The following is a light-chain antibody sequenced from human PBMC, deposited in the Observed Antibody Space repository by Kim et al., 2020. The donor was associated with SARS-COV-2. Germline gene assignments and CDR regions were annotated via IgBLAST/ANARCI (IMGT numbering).Light chain of an antibody. CDR3: QQYDSLPFA. CDR1: HDISKH. CDR2: DAA. J-gene: IGKJ3*01. V-gene: IGKV1-33*01. Sequence: ASVGDRVSIPCQASHDISKHLNWFQQKPGEAPKLLIHDAATLKAGDPSRFSGSGSGTDFSLNISDLQPEDFATYYCQQYDSLPFAFGPGTKVDIK.